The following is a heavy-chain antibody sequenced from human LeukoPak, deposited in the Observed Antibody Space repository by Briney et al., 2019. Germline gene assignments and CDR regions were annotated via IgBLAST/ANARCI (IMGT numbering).Heavy chain of an antibody. CDR3: AKEPQPWLGAFDV. D-gene: IGHD5-18*01. Sequence: PGRSLRLSCAASGFTFSNFAMHWVRQAPGKGLEWVAIVWYDGTKKYYVDSVDGRFTISRDNSENTLYLQMNGLRAEDTAVYYCAKEPQPWLGAFDVRGQGTMVTVSS. CDR2: VWYDGTKK. J-gene: IGHJ3*01. V-gene: IGHV3-33*06. CDR1: GFTFSNFA.